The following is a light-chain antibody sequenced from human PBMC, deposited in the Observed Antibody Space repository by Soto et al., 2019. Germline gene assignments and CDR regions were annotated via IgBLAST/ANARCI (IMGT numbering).Light chain of an antibody. CDR1: QGVSRNY. CDR3: QQYFDSPRA. J-gene: IGKJ1*01. V-gene: IGKV3-20*01. Sequence: EIVLTQCPGTLSLSPGERATLSCRASQGVSRNYLAWYRQKPGQAPRLLIFGASNRATGIPDRFSGSGSGTDFTLTISRLEAEDFAVYYCQQYFDSPRAFGPGTTVEMK. CDR2: GAS.